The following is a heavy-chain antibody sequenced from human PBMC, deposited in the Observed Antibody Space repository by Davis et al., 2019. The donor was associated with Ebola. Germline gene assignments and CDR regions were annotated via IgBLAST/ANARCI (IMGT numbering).Heavy chain of an antibody. CDR3: ARHHSSGWYSPFDP. CDR2: IYYSGST. V-gene: IGHV4-59*01. J-gene: IGHJ5*02. Sequence: PSETLSLTCTVSGGSISSFYWSWIRQPPGKGLEWIGYIYYSGSTNYNPSLKSRVTISVDTSKNQFSLKLSSVTAADTAVYYCARHHSSGWYSPFDPWGQGTLVTVSS. CDR1: GGSISSFY. D-gene: IGHD6-19*01.